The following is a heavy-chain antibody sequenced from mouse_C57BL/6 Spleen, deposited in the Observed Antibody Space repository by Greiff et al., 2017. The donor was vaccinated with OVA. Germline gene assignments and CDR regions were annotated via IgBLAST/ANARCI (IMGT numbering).Heavy chain of an antibody. CDR2: IRLKSDNYAT. D-gene: IGHD1-1*01. Sequence: EVQLQESGGGLVQPGGSMKLSCVASGFTFSNYWMNWVRQSPEKGLEWVAQIRLKSDNYATHYAESVKGRFTISRDDSKSSVYLQMKNLRAEDTGIYDCTGRGYYGSSPYYFDYWGQGTTLTVSS. V-gene: IGHV6-3*01. CDR3: TGRGYYGSSPYYFDY. J-gene: IGHJ2*01. CDR1: GFTFSNYW.